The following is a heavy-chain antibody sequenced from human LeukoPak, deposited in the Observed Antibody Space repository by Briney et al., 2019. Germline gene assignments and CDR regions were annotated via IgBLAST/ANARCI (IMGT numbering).Heavy chain of an antibody. J-gene: IGHJ4*02. V-gene: IGHV1-18*01. CDR2: ISAYNGNT. CDR3: ARDVYCSSTSCYRGAATDY. D-gene: IGHD2-2*01. Sequence: ASVKVSCKASGYTFTSYGISWVRQAPGQGLEWMGWISAYNGNTNYAQKPQGRVTMTTDTSTSTAYMELRSLRSDDTAVYYCARDVYCSSTSCYRGAATDYWGQGTLVTVSS. CDR1: GYTFTSYG.